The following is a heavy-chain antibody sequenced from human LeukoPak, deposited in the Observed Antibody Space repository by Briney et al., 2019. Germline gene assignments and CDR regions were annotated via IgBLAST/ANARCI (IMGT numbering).Heavy chain of an antibody. CDR1: GGTFSSYA. V-gene: IGHV1-69*13. CDR3: ARGYPMDWNYFDY. J-gene: IGHJ4*02. Sequence: SVKVSCKASGGTFSSYAISWVRQAPGQGLEWMGGIIPIFGTANYAQKFQCRVTITADESTSTVYMELSSLRSEDTAVYYCARGYPMDWNYFDYWGQGTLVTVSS. D-gene: IGHD3/OR15-3a*01. CDR2: IIPIFGTA.